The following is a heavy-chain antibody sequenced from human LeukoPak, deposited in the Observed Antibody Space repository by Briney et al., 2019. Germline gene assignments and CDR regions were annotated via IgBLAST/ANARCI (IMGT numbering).Heavy chain of an antibody. CDR2: ISGSGRNT. V-gene: IGHV3-23*01. Sequence: GGSLRLSCAASGFTFSSYAMSWVRQAPGKGLEWVSSISGSGRNTYNADSVKGRFTISRDSSKNTLYLQMNSLRAEDTAVYYCAKVYVDTPMAGIDYWGQGTLVTVSS. CDR1: GFTFSSYA. J-gene: IGHJ4*02. D-gene: IGHD5-18*01. CDR3: AKVYVDTPMAGIDY.